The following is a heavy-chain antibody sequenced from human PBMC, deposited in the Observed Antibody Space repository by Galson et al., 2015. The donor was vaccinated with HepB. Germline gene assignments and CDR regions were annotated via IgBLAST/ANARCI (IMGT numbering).Heavy chain of an antibody. J-gene: IGHJ4*02. CDR2: ITGDGGIA. Sequence: SLRLSCAGPGFTFSSYTMNWVRQAPGKGLEWVSAITGDGGIAGYADSVRGRFTISRDNSKNTLYLQMNSLRAEDTAVFYCAKGDRDGGPYYLDYWGQGILVTVSS. D-gene: IGHD5-24*01. CDR1: GFTFSSYT. CDR3: AKGDRDGGPYYLDY. V-gene: IGHV3-23*01.